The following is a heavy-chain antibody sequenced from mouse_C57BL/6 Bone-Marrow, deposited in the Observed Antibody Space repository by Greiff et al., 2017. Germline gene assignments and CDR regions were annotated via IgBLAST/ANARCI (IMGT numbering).Heavy chain of an antibody. CDR1: GYTFTDYY. V-gene: IGHV1-76*01. Sequence: VQLQQSGAELVRPGASVKLSCKASGYTFTDYYINWVKQRPGQGLEWIARIYPGSGNTYYNEKFKGKTTLTAEKSSSTAYMQLSSLTSEDSAVYFCARWNYWGQGTSVTVSS. CDR3: ARWNY. J-gene: IGHJ4*01. CDR2: IYPGSGNT.